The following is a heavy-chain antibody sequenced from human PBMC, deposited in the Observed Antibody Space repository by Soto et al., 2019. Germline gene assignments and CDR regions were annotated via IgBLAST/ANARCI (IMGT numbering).Heavy chain of an antibody. Sequence: QVQLVQSGAEVKKPGSSVKVSCKASGGTFSSYAISWVRQAPGQGLEWMGGIIPIFGTANYAQKFQGRVTITADESTSTAYLELSSLRSEDTAVYYCASSRVTYYYDRRAFDIWGQGTMVTVSS. J-gene: IGHJ3*02. CDR1: GGTFSSYA. D-gene: IGHD3-22*01. V-gene: IGHV1-69*01. CDR2: IIPIFGTA. CDR3: ASSRVTYYYDRRAFDI.